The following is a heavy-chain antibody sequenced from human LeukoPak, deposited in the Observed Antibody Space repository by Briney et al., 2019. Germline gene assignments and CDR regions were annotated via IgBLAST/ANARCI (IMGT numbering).Heavy chain of an antibody. CDR1: GYSISSGYY. CDR2: ISYSGDI. CDR3: ARERHGHPFDS. J-gene: IGHJ4*02. Sequence: SETLSLTCTVSGYSISSGYYWGWIRQPPGKGLEWIGYISYSGDINYNPSLKSRLTISRDTSKNQFSLMLSSVTAADTAVYYCARERHGHPFDSWGQGTLVTVSS. D-gene: IGHD5-24*01. V-gene: IGHV4-61*01.